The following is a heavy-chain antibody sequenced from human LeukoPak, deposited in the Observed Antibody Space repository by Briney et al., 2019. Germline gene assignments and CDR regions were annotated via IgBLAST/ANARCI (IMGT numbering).Heavy chain of an antibody. J-gene: IGHJ3*01. CDR1: GFTFSNYW. CDR3: ARGDFWSGDFTDAFDV. Sequence: GGSLRLSCAASGFTFSNYWMSWVRQAPGKGLEWVSTIKPDGGEKYCVDSVTGRFSISRDNARNALYLQMNSLRAGDTALYYCARGDFWSGDFTDAFDVWGQGTMVTVSS. V-gene: IGHV3-7*04. CDR2: IKPDGGEK. D-gene: IGHD3-3*01.